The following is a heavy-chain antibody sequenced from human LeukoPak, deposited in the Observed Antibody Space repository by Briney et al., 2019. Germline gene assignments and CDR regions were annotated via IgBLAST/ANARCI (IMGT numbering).Heavy chain of an antibody. CDR3: ATDYCSGGSCHDY. CDR2: IIPILGIA. V-gene: IGHV1-69*04. Sequence: GASVKVSCKASGGTFSSYTISWVRQAPGQGLEWMGRIIPILGIANYAQKFQGRVTITADKSTSTAYMELSSLRSEDTAVYYCATDYCSGGSCHDYWGQGTLVTVSS. J-gene: IGHJ4*02. D-gene: IGHD2-15*01. CDR1: GGTFSSYT.